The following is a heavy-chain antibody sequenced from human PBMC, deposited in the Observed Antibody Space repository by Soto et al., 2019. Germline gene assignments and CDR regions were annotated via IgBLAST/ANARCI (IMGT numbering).Heavy chain of an antibody. D-gene: IGHD5-18*01. CDR3: ARDRVGDTAMVRPYYFDY. V-gene: IGHV1-2*02. CDR1: GYTFTGYY. J-gene: IGHJ4*02. CDR2: INPNSGGT. Sequence: QVQLVQSGAEVKKPGASVKVSCKASGYTFTGYYMHWVRQAPGQGLEWMGWINPNSGGTNYAQKFQGRATMTRDTSISTAYMELSRLRSDDTAVYYCARDRVGDTAMVRPYYFDYWGQGTLVTVSS.